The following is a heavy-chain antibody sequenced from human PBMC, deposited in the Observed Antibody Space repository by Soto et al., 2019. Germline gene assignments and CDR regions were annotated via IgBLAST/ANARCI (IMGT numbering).Heavy chain of an antibody. Sequence: KSSETLSLTCGVSGDSISTYDWSGSRRPPGKGLEGIGYVYYSGSTLYNPSLERRVTMSIDMSKKEVSLKLTSVIAADTAVYYCARTRMIESSIDYWGHGTLVTVSS. CDR3: ARTRMIESSIDY. V-gene: IGHV4-59*01. CDR2: VYYSGST. D-gene: IGHD2-21*01. J-gene: IGHJ4*01. CDR1: GDSISTYD.